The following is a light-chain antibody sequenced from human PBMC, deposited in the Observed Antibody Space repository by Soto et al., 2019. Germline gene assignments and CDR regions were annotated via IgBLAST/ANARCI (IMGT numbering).Light chain of an antibody. CDR3: QNYNSAPRT. Sequence: DIQMTQSPSSLSASVGDRVAITCRASQDISNYLAWYQQKPGKVPKVLIYAASTLQSGVPSRFSGSGSGTDFTLTISSLQPEDVSTYYWQNYNSAPRTFGPGTDVDIK. CDR1: QDISNY. CDR2: AAS. V-gene: IGKV1-27*01. J-gene: IGKJ3*01.